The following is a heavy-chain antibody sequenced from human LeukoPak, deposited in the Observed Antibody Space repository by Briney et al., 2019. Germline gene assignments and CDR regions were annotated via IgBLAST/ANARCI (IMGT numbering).Heavy chain of an antibody. Sequence: GGSLRLSCAASGFTFSSYWMSWVRQAPGKGLEWVANIKQDGSEKYYVDSVKGRFTISRDNAKNSLYLQMNSLRAEDTAVYYCARDGMAHWNYFRDWFDPWGQGTLVTVSS. D-gene: IGHD1-7*01. V-gene: IGHV3-7*01. CDR1: GFTFSSYW. J-gene: IGHJ5*02. CDR2: IKQDGSEK. CDR3: ARDGMAHWNYFRDWFDP.